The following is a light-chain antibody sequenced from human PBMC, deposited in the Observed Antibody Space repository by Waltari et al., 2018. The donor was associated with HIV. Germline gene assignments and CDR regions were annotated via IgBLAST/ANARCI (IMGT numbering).Light chain of an antibody. CDR1: IRAGKS. CDR2: KDI. V-gene: IGLV3-27*01. Sequence: SYQLTQPSSVSVSPGPTARTTCTGDIRAGKSGRWCQQKPGQAPVLLIYKDIERPSGIPERFSGSSSGTTVTLTISGAQVEDEADYYCFSTTDNNLGVFGGGTQLNVL. J-gene: IGLJ3*02. CDR3: FSTTDNNLGV.